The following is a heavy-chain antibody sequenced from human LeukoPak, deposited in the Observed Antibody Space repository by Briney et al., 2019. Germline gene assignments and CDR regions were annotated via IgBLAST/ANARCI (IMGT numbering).Heavy chain of an antibody. D-gene: IGHD6-13*01. Sequence: ASVKVSCKASGYTFTGYYMHWVRQAPGQGLEWMGWINPNSGGTNYAQKFQGRVTMTRDTSISTAYMELSRLRSDDTAVYYCARNEALEAAAGSYYYYYGMDVWGQGTTVTVSS. CDR1: GYTFTGYY. V-gene: IGHV1-2*02. CDR3: ARNEALEAAAGSYYYYYGMDV. CDR2: INPNSGGT. J-gene: IGHJ6*02.